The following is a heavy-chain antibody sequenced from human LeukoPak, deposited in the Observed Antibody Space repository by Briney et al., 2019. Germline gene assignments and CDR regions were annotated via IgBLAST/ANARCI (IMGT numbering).Heavy chain of an antibody. CDR1: GFTFSSYA. Sequence: TGGSLRLSCAASGFTFSSYAMSWVRQAPGKGLEWVSDISGSGGSTYYVDSVKGRFTISRDNSKNTLYLQMNSLRAEDTAVYYCARDENMGYYDFWSGYLDLWGQGTLVTVSS. V-gene: IGHV3-23*01. CDR3: ARDENMGYYDFWSGYLDL. CDR2: ISGSGGST. J-gene: IGHJ4*02. D-gene: IGHD3-3*01.